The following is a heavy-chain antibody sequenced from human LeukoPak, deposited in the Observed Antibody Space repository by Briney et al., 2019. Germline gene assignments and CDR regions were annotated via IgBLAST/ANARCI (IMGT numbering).Heavy chain of an antibody. Sequence: PSETLSLTCTVSGGSISSCSYHWDWIRQPPGKGLEWIGAIYYSGNTNYNPSLKSRVTISVDTSKNQFSLKLSSVTAADTAVYYCARHRIPAALASAFDYWGQGTLVTVSS. D-gene: IGHD2-2*01. V-gene: IGHV4-39*01. J-gene: IGHJ4*02. CDR1: GGSISSCSYH. CDR3: ARHRIPAALASAFDY. CDR2: IYYSGNT.